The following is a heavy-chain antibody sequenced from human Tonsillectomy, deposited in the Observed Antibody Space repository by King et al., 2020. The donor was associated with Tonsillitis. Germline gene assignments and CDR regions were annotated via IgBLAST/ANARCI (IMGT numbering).Heavy chain of an antibody. J-gene: IGHJ6*02. CDR2: ISSSSSYT. CDR3: ATLTIEVHNGMDV. D-gene: IGHD3-22*01. V-gene: IGHV3-11*06. Sequence: VQLVESGGGLVKPGGSLRLSCAASGFTFSDYYMSWIRQAPGKGLEWVSYISSSSSYTNYADSVKGRFTISRDNAKNSLYLQMNSLRAADPAVYYCATLTIEVHNGMDVWGQGPTVTVSS. CDR1: GFTFSDYY.